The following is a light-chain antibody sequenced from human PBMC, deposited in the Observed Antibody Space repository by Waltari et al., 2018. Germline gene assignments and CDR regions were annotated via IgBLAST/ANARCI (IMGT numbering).Light chain of an antibody. V-gene: IGKV3-11*01. Sequence: EIVLTQSPATLSLSPGERATLSCRASQSVSRYLAWYQQKPGQAPRLLIYDASNRATAIPARFSGSGSGTDFTLIISGLEPEDFAVYYCQQRRNWPPITFGQGTRLEIK. CDR1: QSVSRY. CDR3: QQRRNWPPIT. J-gene: IGKJ5*01. CDR2: DAS.